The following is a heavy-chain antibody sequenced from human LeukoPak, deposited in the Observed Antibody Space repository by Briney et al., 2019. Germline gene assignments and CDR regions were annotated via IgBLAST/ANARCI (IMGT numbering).Heavy chain of an antibody. V-gene: IGHV3-74*01. CDR3: VREARGLRDY. Sequence: GGSLRLTCAASGFTFTSYWMHGVRQAPGKGLVWVSRINPDGTTTHYADSVKGRFTISRDNAKNTLYLQMNSLRAEDTAVYYCVREARGLRDYWGQGTLVTVSS. CDR2: INPDGTTT. CDR1: GFTFTSYW. J-gene: IGHJ4*02. D-gene: IGHD5-12*01.